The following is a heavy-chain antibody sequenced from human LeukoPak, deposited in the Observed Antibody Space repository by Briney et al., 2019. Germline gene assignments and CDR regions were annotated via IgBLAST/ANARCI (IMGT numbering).Heavy chain of an antibody. V-gene: IGHV1-46*01. D-gene: IGHD3-3*01. J-gene: IGHJ5*02. CDR3: ARDPTVITSSRITIFGVVKSPHNWFDP. CDR2: ITPSDGGT. CDR1: GYSFTSYC. Sequence: ASVKVSCKASGYSFTSYCMHWVRQAPGQGPEWMGMITPSDGGTTYAQKFQGRVTMTRDTSTSTVHMELSRLRSEDTAIYFCARDPTVITSSRITIFGVVKSPHNWFDPWGQGTLVIVSS.